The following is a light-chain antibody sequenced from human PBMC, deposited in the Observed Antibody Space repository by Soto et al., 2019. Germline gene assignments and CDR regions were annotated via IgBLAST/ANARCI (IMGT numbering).Light chain of an antibody. V-gene: IGLV2-14*01. CDR2: EVS. J-gene: IGLJ1*01. CDR3: SSYTSSSTYV. Sequence: QSALTQPASVSGSPGQSITISCTGTSSDLGGYNSVSWYQQHPGKAPKLMIYEVSNRPSGVSDRFSGSKSGNTASLTISGLQAEDKADYYCSSYTSSSTYVFGTGTKVTVL. CDR1: SSDLGGYNS.